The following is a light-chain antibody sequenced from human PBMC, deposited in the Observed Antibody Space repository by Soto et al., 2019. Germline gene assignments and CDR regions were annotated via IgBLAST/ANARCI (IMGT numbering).Light chain of an antibody. J-gene: IGKJ1*01. CDR2: DAS. CDR3: QQFNTYPLT. CDR1: QGISSA. Sequence: AIQLTQSPSSLSASVGDRVTITCRASQGISSALAWFQQRPGKPPKLLIYDASSLESGVPSRFGDSGSGTDFTLTISSLQPEDFATYYCQQFNTYPLTFGQGTKVEIK. V-gene: IGKV1-13*02.